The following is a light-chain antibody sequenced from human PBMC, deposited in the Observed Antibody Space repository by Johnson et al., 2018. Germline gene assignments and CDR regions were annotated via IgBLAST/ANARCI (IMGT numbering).Light chain of an antibody. V-gene: IGLV1-51*02. CDR1: SSNIGNNY. CDR2: ENN. Sequence: VLTQPPSVSAAPRQKVTISCSGSSSNIGNNYVSWYQQLPGTAPKLLIYENNKRPSGIPDRFSGSKSGTSATLGITGLQTGDEADYYCGTWDSSLSAGNVFGTGTKVTVL. CDR3: GTWDSSLSAGNV. J-gene: IGLJ1*01.